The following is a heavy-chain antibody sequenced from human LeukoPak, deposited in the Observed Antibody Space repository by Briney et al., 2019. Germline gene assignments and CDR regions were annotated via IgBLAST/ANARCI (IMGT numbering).Heavy chain of an antibody. D-gene: IGHD3-10*01. Sequence: KPSETLSLTCTVSGGSISSSSYYWGWIRQPPGKGLEWIGSIYYSGSTYYNPSLKSRVTISVDTSKNHFSLKLSSVTAADTAVYYCARAGGPGYGSVTKFDPWGQGTLVTVSS. CDR1: GGSISSSSYY. CDR2: IYYSGST. J-gene: IGHJ5*02. V-gene: IGHV4-39*02. CDR3: ARAGGPGYGSVTKFDP.